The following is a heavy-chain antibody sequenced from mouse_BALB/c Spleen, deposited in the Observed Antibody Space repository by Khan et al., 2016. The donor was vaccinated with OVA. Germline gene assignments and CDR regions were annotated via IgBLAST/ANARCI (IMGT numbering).Heavy chain of an antibody. CDR2: ISTYNGDS. CDR3: AAYHYGSNYWYFDV. J-gene: IGHJ1*01. D-gene: IGHD1-1*01. CDR1: GYTFTDHA. V-gene: IGHV1S137*01. Sequence: QVQLKESGPEVVRPGVSVKISCKGSGYTFTDHAMHWVKQSHAKSLEWIGVISTYNGDSNYNQKFKGKATMTVDKSSSIAYMELARLTSEDSASCYCAAYHYGSNYWYFDVWDAGTTVTVSS.